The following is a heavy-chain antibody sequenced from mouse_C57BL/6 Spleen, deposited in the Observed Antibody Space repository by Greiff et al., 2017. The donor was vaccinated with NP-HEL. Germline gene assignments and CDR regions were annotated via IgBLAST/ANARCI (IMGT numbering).Heavy chain of an antibody. J-gene: IGHJ4*01. Sequence: EVQLQQSGPELVKPGASVKIPCKASGYTFTDYNMDWVKQSHGKSLEWIGDINPNNGGTIYNQKFKGKGTLTVDKSSSTAYMELRSLTSEDTAVYYWARWGEYDESYAMDYWGQGTSVTVSS. CDR2: INPNNGGT. CDR3: ARWGEYDESYAMDY. CDR1: GYTFTDYN. V-gene: IGHV1-18*01. D-gene: IGHD2-4*01.